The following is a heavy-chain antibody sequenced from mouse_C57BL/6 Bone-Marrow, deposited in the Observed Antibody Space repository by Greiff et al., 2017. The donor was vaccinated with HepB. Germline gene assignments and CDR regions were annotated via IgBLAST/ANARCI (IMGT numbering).Heavy chain of an antibody. CDR2: ISSGGDYI. J-gene: IGHJ3*01. D-gene: IGHD2-12*01. V-gene: IGHV5S21*01. CDR1: GFTFSSYA. Sequence: EVKLMESGEGLVKPGGSLKLSCAASGFTFSSYAMSWVRQTPEKRLEWVAYISSGGDYIYYADTVKGRFTISRDNARNTLFLQMTSLRSEDTAMYYCARDYYKAYWGQGTLVTVSA. CDR3: ARDYYKAY.